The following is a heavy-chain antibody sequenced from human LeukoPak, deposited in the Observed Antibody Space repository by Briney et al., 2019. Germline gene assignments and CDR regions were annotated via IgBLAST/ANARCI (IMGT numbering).Heavy chain of an antibody. CDR2: INPNSGGT. D-gene: IGHD1-26*01. CDR3: ARYPIVGAREYFDY. J-gene: IGHJ4*02. V-gene: IGHV1-2*02. Sequence: GASVTVSCKASGYTFTGYYMHWVRQAPGQGLEWMGWINPNSGGTNYAQKFQGRVTMTRDTSISTAYMELSRLRSDDTAVYYCARYPIVGAREYFDYWGQGTLVTVSS. CDR1: GYTFTGYY.